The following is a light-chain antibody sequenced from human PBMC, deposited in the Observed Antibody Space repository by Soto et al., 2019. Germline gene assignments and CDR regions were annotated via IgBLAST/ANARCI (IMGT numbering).Light chain of an antibody. CDR2: GAS. CDR3: HQYGISPPT. Sequence: EVVLTQSPGTLSLSPGERATLSCRASQSVSSSDLAWYQQKPGQAPRLLISGASNSATGTPDRFSGSGSGTDFTLTITSLEPEDFAVFYCHQYGISPPTFGQGTKVEI. J-gene: IGKJ1*01. CDR1: QSVSSSD. V-gene: IGKV3-20*01.